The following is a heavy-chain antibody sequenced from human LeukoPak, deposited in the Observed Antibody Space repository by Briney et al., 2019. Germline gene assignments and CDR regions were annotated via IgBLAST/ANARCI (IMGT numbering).Heavy chain of an antibody. V-gene: IGHV3-23*01. CDR3: AKVLNAKPRGDWYFDL. CDR1: GFTFSSSA. Sequence: GGSLRLSCAASGFTFSSSAMNWVRQAPGKGLEWVSTISGSGDRTYYADSVKGRFTISRDNSKNTLFLQMNSLRAEDTAVYYCAKVLNAKPRGDWYFDLWGRGTLVTVSS. CDR2: ISGSGDRT. J-gene: IGHJ2*01.